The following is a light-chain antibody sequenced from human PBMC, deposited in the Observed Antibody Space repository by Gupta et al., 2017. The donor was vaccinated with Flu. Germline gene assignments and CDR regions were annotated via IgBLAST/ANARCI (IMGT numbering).Light chain of an antibody. V-gene: IGKV3-15*01. J-gene: IGKJ2*03. CDR3: QQYNNWPPYS. CDR1: QSVSSN. CDR2: CAS. Sequence: IVMTQSPATLSVYPGERATLSCRASQSVSSNLAWYQQKPCQAPRLLIYCASTRATGIPARFSGSGSGTEFTLTISSLQSEDFAVYYCQQYNNWPPYSFGQGTKLEIK.